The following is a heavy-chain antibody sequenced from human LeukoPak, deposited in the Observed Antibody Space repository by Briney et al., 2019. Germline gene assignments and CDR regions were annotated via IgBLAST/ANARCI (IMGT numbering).Heavy chain of an antibody. D-gene: IGHD6-13*01. CDR2: IDASGGST. CDR1: GFTFSNYA. CDR3: ARGFSSSWYPPDY. Sequence: PGGSLRLSCAASGFTFSNYAMSWVRQAPGKGLEWVSAIDASGGSTAHADSLRGRVTISRDNAKNSLYLQMNSLRAEDTAVYYCARGFSSSWYPPDYWGQGTLVTVSS. J-gene: IGHJ4*02. V-gene: IGHV3-23*01.